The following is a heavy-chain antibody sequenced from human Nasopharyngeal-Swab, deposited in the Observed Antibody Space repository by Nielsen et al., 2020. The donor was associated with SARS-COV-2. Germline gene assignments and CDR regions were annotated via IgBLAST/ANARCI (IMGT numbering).Heavy chain of an antibody. V-gene: IGHV1-69*13. CDR2: IIPIFGTT. J-gene: IGHJ5*02. CDR1: GGTFSSYA. Sequence: SVKVSCKASGGTFSSYAISWVRQAPGQGLEWMGGIIPIFGTTNHAQKFQGRVTITADESTSTAYMELSSLRSEDTAVYYCARDVVVVPAAYTYNWFDPWGQGTLVTVSS. D-gene: IGHD2-2*01. CDR3: ARDVVVVPAAYTYNWFDP.